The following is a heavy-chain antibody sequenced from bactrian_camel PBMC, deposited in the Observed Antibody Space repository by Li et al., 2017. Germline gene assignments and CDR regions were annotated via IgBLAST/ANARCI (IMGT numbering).Heavy chain of an antibody. V-gene: IGHV3S67*01. Sequence: DVQLVESGGGSVQAGRSLRLSCAASGNTYTSSCMGWFRQAPGKGRDGVAIMSLGVDTFYADSVKGRFTISRDIAKNTFHLQMNGLKPEDTGMYYCAADLRLDGSPGGDCRPDVWGQGTQVTVS. D-gene: IGHD7*01. CDR3: AADLRLDGSPGGDCRPDV. CDR2: MSLGVDT. CDR1: GNTYTSSC. J-gene: IGHJ4*01.